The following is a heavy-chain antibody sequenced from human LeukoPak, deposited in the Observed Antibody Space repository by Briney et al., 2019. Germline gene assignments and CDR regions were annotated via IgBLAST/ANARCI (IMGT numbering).Heavy chain of an antibody. J-gene: IGHJ4*02. V-gene: IGHV3-11*04. CDR3: ARVRDGSQDY. D-gene: IGHD5-24*01. CDR2: ISSGGSTI. CDR1: GFTFSNAW. Sequence: PGGSLRLSCAASGFTFSNAWMSWVRQAPGKGLEWVSYISSGGSTIYYADSVKGRFTISRDSAKNSLYLQMNSLRAEDTAVYYCARVRDGSQDYWGQGTLVTVSS.